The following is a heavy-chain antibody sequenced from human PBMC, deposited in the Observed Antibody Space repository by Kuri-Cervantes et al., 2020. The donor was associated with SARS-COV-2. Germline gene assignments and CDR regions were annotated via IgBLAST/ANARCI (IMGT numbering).Heavy chain of an antibody. D-gene: IGHD3-3*01. CDR1: GASISIYY. CDR3: AAIWSGSYYYYMDV. J-gene: IGHJ6*03. CDR2: TYTSGST. Sequence: SQTLSPTCTVSGASISIYYWSWIRQPAGKGLEWIGRTYTSGSTNYNPSLKSRVTMSVDTSKNQFSLKLSSVTAADTAVYYCAAIWSGSYYYYMDVWGKGTMVTVSS. V-gene: IGHV4-4*07.